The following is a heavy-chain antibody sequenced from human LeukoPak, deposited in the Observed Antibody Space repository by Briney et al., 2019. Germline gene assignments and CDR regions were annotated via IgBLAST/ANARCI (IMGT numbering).Heavy chain of an antibody. CDR2: INPSGGST. CDR3: ARADIVVVPAAMLETYYFDY. V-gene: IGHV1-46*01. D-gene: IGHD2-2*01. CDR1: GYTFTSYY. Sequence: ASVKVSGKASGYTFTSYYMHWVRQAPGQGLEWMGIINPSGGSTSYAQKFQGRVTMTRDTSTSTVYMELSSLRSEDTAVYYCARADIVVVPAAMLETYYFDYWGQGTLVTVSS. J-gene: IGHJ4*02.